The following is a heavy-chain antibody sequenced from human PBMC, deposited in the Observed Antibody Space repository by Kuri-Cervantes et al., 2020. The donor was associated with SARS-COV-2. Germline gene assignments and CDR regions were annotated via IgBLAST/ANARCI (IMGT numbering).Heavy chain of an antibody. D-gene: IGHD3-9*01. CDR3: ARDPGGVFLRGIMILSAHWFDT. CDR1: GFTFSSYA. V-gene: IGHV3-30-3*01. Sequence: LSLTCAASGFTFSSYAMHWVRQAPGKGLEWVAVISYDGSNKYYADSVKGRFTISRDDAMNSLHLQLNSLRAEDTAVYYCARDPGGVFLRGIMILSAHWFDTWGQGTLVTVSS. CDR2: ISYDGSNK. J-gene: IGHJ5*02.